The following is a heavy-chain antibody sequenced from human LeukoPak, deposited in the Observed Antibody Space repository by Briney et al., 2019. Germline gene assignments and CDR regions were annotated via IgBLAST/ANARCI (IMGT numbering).Heavy chain of an antibody. CDR2: ISGSGGST. J-gene: IGHJ4*02. Sequence: PGGSLRLSCAASGFTFNIYAMSWVRQAPGKGLEXXXXISGSGGSTGYADSVKGRFTISRDNSKNTLYLHMNSLRAEDTAVYYCAKDRRIAAAYLFDYWGQGTLVSVSS. CDR3: AKDRRIAAAYLFDY. V-gene: IGHV3-23*01. CDR1: GFTFNIYA. D-gene: IGHD6-13*01.